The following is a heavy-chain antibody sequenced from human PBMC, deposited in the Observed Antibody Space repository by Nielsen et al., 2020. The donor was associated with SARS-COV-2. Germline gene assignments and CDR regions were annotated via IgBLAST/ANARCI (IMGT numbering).Heavy chain of an antibody. CDR3: ARDPGGSYFDY. D-gene: IGHD1-26*01. Sequence: SETLSLTCAVSGGSVSSNDWWTWVRQSPGKGLEWIGYIYYSGSTYYNPSLKSRVTISVDTTKNQFSLKLSSVTAADTAVYYCARDPGGSYFDYWGQGTLVTVSS. CDR2: IYYSGST. V-gene: IGHV4-4*02. J-gene: IGHJ4*02. CDR1: GGSVSSNDW.